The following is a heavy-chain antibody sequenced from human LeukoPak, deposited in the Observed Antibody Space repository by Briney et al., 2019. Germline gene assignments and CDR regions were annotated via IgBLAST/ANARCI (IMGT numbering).Heavy chain of an antibody. CDR2: IYPGDSDT. CDR1: GYSFTSYW. D-gene: IGHD1-26*01. J-gene: IGHJ4*02. V-gene: IGHV5-51*07. CDR3: ARSLTARGSYAL. Sequence: GESLKISCKGSGYSFTSYWIGWAHQMPGKGLEWMGIIYPGDSDTRYSPSFQGQVTISADKSISTAYLQWSSLKASDTAMYFCARSLTARGSYALWGQGTLVTASS.